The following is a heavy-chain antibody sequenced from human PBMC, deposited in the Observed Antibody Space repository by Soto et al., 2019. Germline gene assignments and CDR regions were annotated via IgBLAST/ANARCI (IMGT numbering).Heavy chain of an antibody. CDR2: INSDGSST. V-gene: IGHV3-74*01. CDR3: ARDVVVVPAANYYYYYYMDV. D-gene: IGHD2-2*01. CDR1: GFTFSSYW. J-gene: IGHJ6*03. Sequence: EVQLVESGGGLVQPGGSLRLSCAASGFTFSSYWMHWVRQAPGKGLVWVSRINSDGSSTSYADSVKGRFTISRDNAKNTLYLQMNSLRAEDTAVYYCARDVVVVPAANYYYYYYMDVWGKGTTVTVSS.